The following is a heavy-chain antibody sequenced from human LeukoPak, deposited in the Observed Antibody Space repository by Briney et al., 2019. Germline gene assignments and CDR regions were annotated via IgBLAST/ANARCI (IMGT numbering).Heavy chain of an antibody. Sequence: PSETLSLTCTVSGGSISSNSYYWGWIRQSPGKGLEWIGSIYYSGSTYYNPSLKSRVTISVDKSKNQFSLKLSSVTAADTAVYYCARGFGGDYGVDHFDYWGQGTLVTVSS. V-gene: IGHV4-39*07. CDR2: IYYSGST. CDR3: ARGFGGDYGVDHFDY. CDR1: GGSISSNSYY. J-gene: IGHJ4*02. D-gene: IGHD4-17*01.